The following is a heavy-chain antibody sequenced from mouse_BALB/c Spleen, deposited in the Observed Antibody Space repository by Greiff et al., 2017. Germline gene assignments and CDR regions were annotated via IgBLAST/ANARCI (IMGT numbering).Heavy chain of an antibody. CDR2: IYPGDGDT. Sequence: QVQLQQSGPELVKPGASVKISCKASGYAFSSSWMNWVKQRPGQGLEWIGRIYPGDGDTNYNGKFKGKATLTADKSSSTAYMQLSSLTSVDSAVYFCARSLYYYGSSPSYWYFDVWGAGTTVTVSS. CDR3: ARSLYYYGSSPSYWYFDV. D-gene: IGHD1-1*01. V-gene: IGHV1-82*01. CDR1: GYAFSSSW. J-gene: IGHJ1*01.